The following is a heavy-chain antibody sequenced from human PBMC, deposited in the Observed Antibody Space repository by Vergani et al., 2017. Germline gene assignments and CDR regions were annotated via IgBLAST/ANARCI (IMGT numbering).Heavy chain of an antibody. CDR1: GITFDEYD. J-gene: IGHJ4*02. CDR3: ARARPLIVGTTPYYFDY. CDR2: INWNGGNT. V-gene: IGHV3-20*04. D-gene: IGHD1-26*01. Sequence: EVQLVESGGGVIRPGGSLRLSCAASGITFDEYDMSWVRQAPGKGLEWVSSINWNGGNTGYADSVKGRFTISRDNAKNSLYLQMNSLRAEDTALYYCARARPLIVGTTPYYFDYWGQGALVTVSS.